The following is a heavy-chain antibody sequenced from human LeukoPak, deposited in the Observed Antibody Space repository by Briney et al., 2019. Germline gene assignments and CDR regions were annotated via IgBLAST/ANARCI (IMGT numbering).Heavy chain of an antibody. Sequence: GGSLRLSCAVSGFTFSSYWMSWVRQAPGKGLEWVANIKQDGSEKYYVDSVKGRFTISRDNAKNSLYLQMNSLRAEDTAVYYCARGGVGATTCYYWGQGTLVTVSS. CDR3: ARGGVGATTCYY. V-gene: IGHV3-7*01. D-gene: IGHD1-26*01. CDR2: IKQDGSEK. J-gene: IGHJ4*02. CDR1: GFTFSSYW.